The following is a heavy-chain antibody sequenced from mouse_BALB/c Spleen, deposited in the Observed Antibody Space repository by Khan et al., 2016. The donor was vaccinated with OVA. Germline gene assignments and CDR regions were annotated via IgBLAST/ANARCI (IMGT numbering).Heavy chain of an antibody. J-gene: IGHJ2*01. V-gene: IGHV14-3*02. CDR1: GFNIKDTY. CDR2: IDPANGNT. CDR3: ATYYYGSSRDFDY. Sequence: VQLQQSGAELVKPGASVKLSCTLSGFNIKDTYMHWVKQRPEQGLEWIGRIDPANGNTKYDPKFQGKATITADKSSNTAYLQLSSLTSEDTAVYYCATYYYGSSRDFDYWGQGTTLTVSS. D-gene: IGHD1-1*01.